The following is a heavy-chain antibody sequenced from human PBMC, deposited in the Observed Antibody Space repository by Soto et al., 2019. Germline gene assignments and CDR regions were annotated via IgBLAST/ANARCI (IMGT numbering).Heavy chain of an antibody. CDR2: INHSVST. D-gene: IGHD3-10*01. CDR1: GGSFSGYY. V-gene: IGHV4-34*01. J-gene: IGHJ4*02. CDR3: ARGLGGSMVRGERRLDY. Sequence: PSETLSLTCAVYGGSFSGYYWSWIRQPPGKGLEWFGEINHSVSTNYNPSLKSRVTISVDSSKIQFSLKLSSVTAADTAVYYCARGLGGSMVRGERRLDYWGQGTLVTVSS.